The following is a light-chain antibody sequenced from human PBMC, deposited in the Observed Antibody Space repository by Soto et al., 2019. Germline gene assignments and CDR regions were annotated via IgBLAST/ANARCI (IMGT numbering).Light chain of an antibody. CDR2: EVS. Sequence: QSALTQPASVSGSPGQSITISCTGTSSDVGLYNYVSWYQQHPGEAPKLMISEVSNRPSGVSNRFSGSKSGNTASLTIFGLQAEDEADYYCSSDTSTGTLIFGGGTKVTVL. V-gene: IGLV2-14*01. CDR1: SSDVGLYNY. CDR3: SSDTSTGTLI. J-gene: IGLJ2*01.